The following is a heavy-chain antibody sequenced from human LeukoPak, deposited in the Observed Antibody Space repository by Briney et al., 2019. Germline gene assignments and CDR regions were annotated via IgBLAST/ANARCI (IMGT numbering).Heavy chain of an antibody. CDR3: ARADLRDSSGYSKRGGKTKLFDY. V-gene: IGHV4-34*01. J-gene: IGHJ4*02. CDR2: INHSGST. CDR1: GGSFSGYY. Sequence: SETLSLTCAVYGGSFSGYYWSWIRQPPGKGLEWIGEINHSGSTNYNPSLKSRVTISVDTSKNQFSLKLSSVTAADTAVYYCARADLRDSSGYSKRGGKTKLFDYWGQGTLVTVSS. D-gene: IGHD3-22*01.